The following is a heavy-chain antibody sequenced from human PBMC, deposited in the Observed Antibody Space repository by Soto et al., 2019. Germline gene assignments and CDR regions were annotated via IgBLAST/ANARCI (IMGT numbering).Heavy chain of an antibody. J-gene: IGHJ4*02. CDR3: ARGGDYDVLTGIYYFDY. CDR1: GGSFSGYY. Sequence: SETLSLTCAVYGGSFSGYYWSWIRQPPGKGLEWIGEINHSGSTNYNPSLKSRVTISVDTSKNQFSLKLSSVTAADTAVYYCARGGDYDVLTGIYYFDYWGQGTLVTVSS. V-gene: IGHV4-34*01. D-gene: IGHD3-9*01. CDR2: INHSGST.